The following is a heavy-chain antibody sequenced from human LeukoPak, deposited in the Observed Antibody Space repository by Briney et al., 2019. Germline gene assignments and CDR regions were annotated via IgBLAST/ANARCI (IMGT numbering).Heavy chain of an antibody. CDR1: GFTVSSNY. CDR2: IRYDGSNK. V-gene: IGHV3-30*02. D-gene: IGHD6-19*01. J-gene: IGHJ4*02. Sequence: GGSLRLSCAASGFTVSSNYMSWVRQAPGKGLEWVAFIRYDGSNKYYADSVKGRFTISRDNSKNTLYLQMNSLRAEDTAVYYCAKDVLGSGWYWGQGTLVTVSS. CDR3: AKDVLGSGWY.